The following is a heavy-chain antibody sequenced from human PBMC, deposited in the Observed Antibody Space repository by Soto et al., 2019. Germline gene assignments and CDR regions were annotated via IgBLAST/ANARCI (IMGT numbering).Heavy chain of an antibody. V-gene: IGHV1-69*05. CDR3: ANATNGNYRISYLYSGMDV. CDR2: IIPIFGTA. Sequence: RASVKVSCKASGCTFSSYAISWVRQAPGQGLEWMGGIIPIFGTANYAQKFQGRVTITTDKSTSTASMELSSLRSEETAVYYCANATNGNYRISYLYSGMDVWGQGTTVTVSS. D-gene: IGHD1-7*01. CDR1: GCTFSSYA. J-gene: IGHJ6*02.